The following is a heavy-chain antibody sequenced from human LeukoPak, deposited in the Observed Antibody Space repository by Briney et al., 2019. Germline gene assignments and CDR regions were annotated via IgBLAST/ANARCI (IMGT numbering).Heavy chain of an antibody. Sequence: GGSLRLSCAASGFMFRAYEMNWVRQAPGKGLEWLSYISRSGSTIYYADSVKGRFTISRDNAKNSLYLQMNSLRAEDTAVYYCARARIVGAQRLRDAFDIWGQGTMVTVSS. V-gene: IGHV3-48*03. CDR2: ISRSGSTI. J-gene: IGHJ3*02. CDR1: GFMFRAYE. CDR3: ARARIVGAQRLRDAFDI. D-gene: IGHD1-26*01.